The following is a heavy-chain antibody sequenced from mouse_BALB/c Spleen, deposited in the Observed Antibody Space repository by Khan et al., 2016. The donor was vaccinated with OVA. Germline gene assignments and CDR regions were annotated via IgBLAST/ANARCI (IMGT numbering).Heavy chain of an antibody. CDR2: IRGGGST. V-gene: IGHV2-6-5*01. Sequence: QVQLKESGPGLVAPSQSLSITCTVSGFSLTDHGVSWIRQPPGKGLEWLGVIRGGGSTYYNSVLKSRLSISKDNSKSQAFLKKNSLQTHDTDMYSCAKQICSPYYGMDYWGQGTSVTVSS. CDR1: GFSLTDHG. J-gene: IGHJ4*01. CDR3: AKQICSPYYGMDY.